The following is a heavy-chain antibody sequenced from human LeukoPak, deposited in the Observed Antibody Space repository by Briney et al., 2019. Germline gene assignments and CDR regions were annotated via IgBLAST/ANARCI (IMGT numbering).Heavy chain of an antibody. CDR1: GYSFTSYW. V-gene: IGHV5-51*01. CDR2: IYPGDSDT. Sequence: GESLKISCKGSGYSFTSYWIGWVRQMPGKGLEWMGIIYPGDSDTRYSPSFQGQVTISADKSISTAYLQWSSLKALDTAMYYCARGPASYYDSSGLPEAFDIWGQGTMVTVSS. D-gene: IGHD3-22*01. J-gene: IGHJ3*02. CDR3: ARGPASYYDSSGLPEAFDI.